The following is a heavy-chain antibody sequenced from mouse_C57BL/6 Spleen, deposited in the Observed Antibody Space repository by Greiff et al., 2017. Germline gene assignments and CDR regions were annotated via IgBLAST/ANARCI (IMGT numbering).Heavy chain of an antibody. D-gene: IGHD3-1*01. Sequence: VQLQQPVAELVMPGASVKLSCTASGYTFTNSCMHWVKQRPGQGLEWIGEIDPADSYTNYNQKFKGKATITADKSSITAYMQLSSLTSEDTAVYYCARAEHRKYFDYWGQGTTVTVSS. CDR2: IDPADSYT. J-gene: IGHJ2*01. CDR1: GYTFTNSC. CDR3: ARAEHRKYFDY. V-gene: IGHV1-69*01.